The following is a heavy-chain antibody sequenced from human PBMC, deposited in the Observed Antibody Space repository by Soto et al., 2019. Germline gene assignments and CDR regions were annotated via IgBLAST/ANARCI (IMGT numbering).Heavy chain of an antibody. CDR3: ARVGDSGVKLRFLEWSYAFDI. D-gene: IGHD3-3*01. J-gene: IGHJ3*02. Sequence: SETLSLTCTVSGGSISSYYWSWIRQPPGKGLEWIGYIYYSGSTNYNPSLKSRVTISVDTSKTQFSLKLSSVTAADTAVYYCARVGDSGVKLRFLEWSYAFDIWGQGTMVTVSS. CDR2: IYYSGST. V-gene: IGHV4-59*01. CDR1: GGSISSYY.